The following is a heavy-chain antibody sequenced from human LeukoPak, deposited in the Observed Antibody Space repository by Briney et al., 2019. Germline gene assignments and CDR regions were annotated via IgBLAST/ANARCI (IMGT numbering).Heavy chain of an antibody. Sequence: GGSLRLSCAASGFTSSSYGMHWVRQAPGKGLEWVAFIRYDGSNKFYADSVKGQFTISRDNSKNTLYLQMNSLRAEDTAVYYCAKDLDYYGSGSYTFDYWGQGTLVTVSS. CDR3: AKDLDYYGSGSYTFDY. D-gene: IGHD3-10*01. CDR1: GFTSSSYG. CDR2: IRYDGSNK. J-gene: IGHJ4*02. V-gene: IGHV3-30*02.